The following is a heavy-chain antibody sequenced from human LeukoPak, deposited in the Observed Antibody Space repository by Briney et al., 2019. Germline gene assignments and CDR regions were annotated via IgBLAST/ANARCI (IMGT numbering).Heavy chain of an antibody. CDR1: GFTFSNYA. J-gene: IGHJ5*02. D-gene: IGHD5-12*01. CDR3: ARDAGNSGYGCDL. CDR2: ISYDENNK. V-gene: IGHV3-30-3*01. Sequence: QAGGSLRLSCAASGFTFSNYAMYWVRQAPGKGLEWVAVISYDENNKYYTDSVKGRFTISRDNSKNTLYLQMNSLRAEDTAIYYCARDAGNSGYGCDLWGQGTLVTVSS.